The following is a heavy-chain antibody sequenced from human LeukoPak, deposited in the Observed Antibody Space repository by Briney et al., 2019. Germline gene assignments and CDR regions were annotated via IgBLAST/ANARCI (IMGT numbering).Heavy chain of an antibody. CDR2: IYYSGST. CDR1: GGSISSSSYY. Sequence: PSETLSLTCTVSGGSISSSSYYWGWIRQPPGKGLEWIGSIYYSGSTYYNPSLKSRVTISVDTSKSQFSLKLSSVTAADTAVYYCAENRRYYDSSGYYLDAFDIWGQGTMVTVSS. J-gene: IGHJ3*02. V-gene: IGHV4-39*07. CDR3: AENRRYYDSSGYYLDAFDI. D-gene: IGHD3-22*01.